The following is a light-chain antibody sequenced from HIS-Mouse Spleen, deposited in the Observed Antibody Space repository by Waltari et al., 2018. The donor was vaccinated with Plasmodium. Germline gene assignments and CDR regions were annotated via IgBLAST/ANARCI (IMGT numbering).Light chain of an antibody. J-gene: IGLJ3*02. CDR3: YSTDSSGNHRV. Sequence: SYELTQPPSVSVSPGQTARITCSGAALPKKYAYWYQQKSGQAPVLVSYEASKRPSGIPERFSGSSSGTMATLTISGAQVEDEADYYCYSTDSSGNHRVFGGGTKLTVL. CDR2: EAS. CDR1: ALPKKY. V-gene: IGLV3-10*01.